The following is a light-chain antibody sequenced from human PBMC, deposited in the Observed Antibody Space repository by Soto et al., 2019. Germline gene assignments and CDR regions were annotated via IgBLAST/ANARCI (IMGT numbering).Light chain of an antibody. CDR3: AAYRNSNTPYV. CDR2: EFT. J-gene: IGLJ1*01. Sequence: QSALTQPASVSGSPGQSITISCTGTSSDVGSYNYVSWYQQHPGKAPKLMIFEFTNRPSRVSSRFSGSKSGNTASLTISGLQPEDEDDDYYAAYRNSNTPYVFGPGTKVTVL. V-gene: IGLV2-14*01. CDR1: SSDVGSYNY.